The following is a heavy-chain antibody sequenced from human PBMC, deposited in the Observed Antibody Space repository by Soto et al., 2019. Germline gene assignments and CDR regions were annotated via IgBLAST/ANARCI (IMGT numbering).Heavy chain of an antibody. Sequence: GGSLRLSCAASGFTFSSYWMSWVRQAPGKGLEWVANIKQDGSEKYYVDSVKGRFTISRDNAKNSLYLQMNSLRAEDTAVYYCARDLDYGDYYFDYWGQGTLVTVSS. V-gene: IGHV3-7*01. D-gene: IGHD4-17*01. CDR1: GFTFSSYW. J-gene: IGHJ4*02. CDR3: ARDLDYGDYYFDY. CDR2: IKQDGSEK.